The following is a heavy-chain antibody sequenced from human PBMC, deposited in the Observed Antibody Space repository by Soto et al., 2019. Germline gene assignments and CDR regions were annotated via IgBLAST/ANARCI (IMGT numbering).Heavy chain of an antibody. CDR2: IYYSGST. V-gene: IGHV4-39*01. CDR1: GGSISSSSYY. CDR3: VSLGSGWYGDYYYYYGMDV. J-gene: IGHJ6*02. Sequence: PSETLSLTCTVSGGSISSSSYYWGWIRQPPGKGLEWIGSIYYSGSTYYNPSLKSRVTISVDTSKNQFSLKLSSVTAADTAVYYCVSLGSGWYGDYYYYYGMDVWGQGTTVTVSS. D-gene: IGHD6-19*01.